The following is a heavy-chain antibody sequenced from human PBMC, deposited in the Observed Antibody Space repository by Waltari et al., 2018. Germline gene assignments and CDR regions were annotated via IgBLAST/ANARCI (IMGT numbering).Heavy chain of an antibody. D-gene: IGHD6-19*01. Sequence: QVQLVQSGAEVKKPGASVKVSCKASGYTFTGYYMHWVRQAPGQGLERMGWINPNRGGKNFAQKFQGSVTMTRDTSISTAYMELSRLRSDDTAVYYCAREDYMAAVAGETWGQGTLVTVSS. J-gene: IGHJ5*02. CDR2: INPNRGGK. CDR3: AREDYMAAVAGET. V-gene: IGHV1-2*02. CDR1: GYTFTGYY.